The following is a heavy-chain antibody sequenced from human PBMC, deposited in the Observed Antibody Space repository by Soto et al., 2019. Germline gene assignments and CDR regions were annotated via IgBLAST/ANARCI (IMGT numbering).Heavy chain of an antibody. D-gene: IGHD3-22*01. CDR1: GGSISSGDYY. CDR2: IYYSGST. V-gene: IGHV4-30-4*01. J-gene: IGHJ4*02. Sequence: QVQLQESGPGLVKPSQTLSLTCTVSGGSISSGDYYWSWIRQPPGKGLEWIGYIYYSGSTYYNPSVKSRVTISVDTSKNQFSLKLSSVTAADTAVYYCARAWTDYYDSSGYGHGEFDYWGQGTLVTVSS. CDR3: ARAWTDYYDSSGYGHGEFDY.